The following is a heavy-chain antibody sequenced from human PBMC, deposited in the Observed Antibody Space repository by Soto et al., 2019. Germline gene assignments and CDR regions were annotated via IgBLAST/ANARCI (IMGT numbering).Heavy chain of an antibody. D-gene: IGHD6-13*01. CDR3: ARHSSSWPIFDY. J-gene: IGHJ4*02. CDR2: IYYSGST. CDR1: GGSISSGRYY. Sequence: SETLSLTCTVSGGSISSGRYYWGWIRQPPGKGLEWIGSIYYSGSTYYNASLKSRVTISVDTSKNQFSLKLSSVTAADTAVYYCARHSSSWPIFDYWGQGTLVTVSS. V-gene: IGHV4-39*01.